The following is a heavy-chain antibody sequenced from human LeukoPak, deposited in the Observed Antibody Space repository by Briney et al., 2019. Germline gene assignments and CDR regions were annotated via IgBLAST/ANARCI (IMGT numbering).Heavy chain of an antibody. CDR2: IYHSGST. D-gene: IGHD2-2*01. CDR3: ARWGKGILPAATIDY. J-gene: IGHJ4*02. Sequence: SETLSLTCAASGYSISSGYYWGWIRQPPGKGLEWIGSIYHSGSTYYNPSLKSRVTISVDTSKNQFSLKLSSVTAADTAVYYCARWGKGILPAATIDYWGQGTLVTVSS. V-gene: IGHV4-38-2*01. CDR1: GYSISSGYY.